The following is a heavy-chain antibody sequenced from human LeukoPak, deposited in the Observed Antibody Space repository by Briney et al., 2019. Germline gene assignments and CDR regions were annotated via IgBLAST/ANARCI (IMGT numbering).Heavy chain of an antibody. Sequence: GGFLRLSCAASGFTFDDYGMSWVRQAPGKGLEWVSGINWNGGSTGYADSVKGRFTISRDNAKNSLYLQMNSLRAEDTALYYCARVDRDGYNFGEDYFDYWGQGTLVTVSS. V-gene: IGHV3-20*04. CDR3: ARVDRDGYNFGEDYFDY. CDR1: GFTFDDYG. J-gene: IGHJ4*02. D-gene: IGHD5-24*01. CDR2: INWNGGST.